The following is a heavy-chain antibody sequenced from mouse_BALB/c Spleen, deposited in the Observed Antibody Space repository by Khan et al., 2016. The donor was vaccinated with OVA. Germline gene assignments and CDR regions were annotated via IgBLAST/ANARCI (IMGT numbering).Heavy chain of an antibody. J-gene: IGHJ4*01. V-gene: IGHV2-6-4*01. CDR2: IWGGGGT. CDR3: ARDYYRYDGYDAMDY. CDR1: GFSLSRYN. Sequence: QVQLQQSGPGLVAPSQSLSITCTVSGFSLSRYNIHWVRQPPGKGLEWLGMIWGGGGTDYNSTLKSRLSISKDNSKSQVFLKMNSLQTDDTAMYYCARDYYRYDGYDAMDYWGQGTSVTVSS. D-gene: IGHD2-14*01.